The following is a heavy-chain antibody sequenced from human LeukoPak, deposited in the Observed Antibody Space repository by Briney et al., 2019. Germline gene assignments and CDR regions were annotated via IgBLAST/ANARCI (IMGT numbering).Heavy chain of an antibody. CDR2: IIPIFGTA. J-gene: IGHJ4*02. CDR3: ATSRTSYGVGFDY. Sequence: SVKVSCKASGGTFSSYAISWVRQAPGQGLEWMGRIIPIFGTANYAQKFQGRVTITTDESTSTAYMELSNLRSEDTAVYYCATSRTSYGVGFDYWGQGTLVTVSS. V-gene: IGHV1-69*05. CDR1: GGTFSSYA. D-gene: IGHD4-17*01.